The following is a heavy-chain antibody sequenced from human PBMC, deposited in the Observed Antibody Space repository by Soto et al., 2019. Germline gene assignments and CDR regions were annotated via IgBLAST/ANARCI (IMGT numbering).Heavy chain of an antibody. V-gene: IGHV4-39*01. CDR2: IYYSGST. Sequence: QLLESGPGLVKPSETLSLTCTVSGGSISSSSYYWGWIRQPPGKGLEWIGSIYYSGSTYYNPSLKSRVTISVDTSKNQFSLKLSSVTAADTAVYYCARQHKEAAAPWFDPWGQGTLVTVSS. CDR3: ARQHKEAAAPWFDP. D-gene: IGHD6-13*01. CDR1: GGSISSSSYY. J-gene: IGHJ5*02.